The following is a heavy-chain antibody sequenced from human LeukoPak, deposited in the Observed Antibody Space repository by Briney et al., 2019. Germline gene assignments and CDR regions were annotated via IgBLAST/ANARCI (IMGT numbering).Heavy chain of an antibody. J-gene: IGHJ4*02. CDR2: IYYTGST. Sequence: SETLSLTCGVSGGAITNYYWNWIRQAPGKGLEWLGYIYYTGSTTYNPSVKSRITISLDTSKKQISLKLRSVTAADTAVYYCAXRGXWGEPRPFDYWGQGSLVTVSS. CDR3: AXRGXWGEPRPFDY. CDR1: GGAITNYY. D-gene: IGHD3-16*01. V-gene: IGHV4-59*01.